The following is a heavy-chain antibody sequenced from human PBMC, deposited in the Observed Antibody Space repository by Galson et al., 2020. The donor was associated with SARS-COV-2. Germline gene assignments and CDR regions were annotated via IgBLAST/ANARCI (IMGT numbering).Heavy chain of an antibody. Sequence: SGPTQVKPTQTLTLTCTFSAFSLTTSEMGVTWIRQPPGKALEWLALIDWDNDKYYSTSLKTRLTISGDTSKNQVFLTMTNMDPADTATYYCARMADGYGGYDYGSSPFDYWGQGTLVTVSS. V-gene: IGHV2-70*01. J-gene: IGHJ4*02. CDR2: IDWDNDK. D-gene: IGHD5-12*01. CDR3: ARMADGYGGYDYGSSPFDY. CDR1: AFSLTTSEMG.